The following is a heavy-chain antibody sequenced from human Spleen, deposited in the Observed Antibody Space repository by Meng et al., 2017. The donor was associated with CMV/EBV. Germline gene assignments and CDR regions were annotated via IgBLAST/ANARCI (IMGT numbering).Heavy chain of an antibody. CDR2: IFPIIGSP. CDR1: GYTFTGYY. V-gene: IGHV1-69*05. D-gene: IGHD3-22*01. CDR3: ARVADSSGYLSSQHFDY. Sequence: SVKVSCKASGYTFTGYYMHWVRQAPGQGLEWMGGIFPIIGSPNYAQKFQGRVTIITDESTSTAYMELSRLRSEDTAVYYCARVADSSGYLSSQHFDYWGQGTLVTVSS. J-gene: IGHJ4*02.